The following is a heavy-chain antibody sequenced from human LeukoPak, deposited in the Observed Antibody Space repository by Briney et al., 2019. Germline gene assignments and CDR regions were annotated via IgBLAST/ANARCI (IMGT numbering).Heavy chain of an antibody. CDR3: ARDVGSAPFDY. CDR2: IWGDENHK. J-gene: IGHJ4*02. V-gene: IGHV3-33*01. CDR1: GFTLSSSG. Sequence: GRSLRLSCAASGFTLSSSGMHWVRQAPGKGLEWVAVIWGDENHKYYGDSVRGRLTISRDNAKNTLYLQMDSLRVEDTAVYYCARDVGSAPFDYWGQGTLVTVSS. D-gene: IGHD6-25*01.